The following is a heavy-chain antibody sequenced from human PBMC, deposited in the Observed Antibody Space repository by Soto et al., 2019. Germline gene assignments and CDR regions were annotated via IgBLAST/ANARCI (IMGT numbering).Heavy chain of an antibody. CDR3: AREGGYYYDSSGYYRPHFDY. V-gene: IGHV1-69*13. Sequence: SVKVSCKASGGTFSSYAISWVRQAPGQGLEWMGGIIPIFDTANYAQKFQGRVTITADESTSTAYMELSSLRSEDTAVYYCAREGGYYYDSSGYYRPHFDYWGQGTLVTVSS. CDR2: IIPIFDTA. CDR1: GGTFSSYA. J-gene: IGHJ4*02. D-gene: IGHD3-22*01.